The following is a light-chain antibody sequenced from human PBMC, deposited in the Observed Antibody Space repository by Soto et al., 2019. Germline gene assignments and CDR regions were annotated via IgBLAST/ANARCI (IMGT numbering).Light chain of an antibody. Sequence: EIVMTQSPATLSVSPGGRATLSCRASQSISDTLAWYQQKPGQAPRLLIYGASKRATGFPARFSGSGSGTDFTLTISRLEPEDFAVYYCQQYGSSPPTFGQGTKVDIK. J-gene: IGKJ1*01. V-gene: IGKV3-20*01. CDR2: GAS. CDR1: QSISDT. CDR3: QQYGSSPPT.